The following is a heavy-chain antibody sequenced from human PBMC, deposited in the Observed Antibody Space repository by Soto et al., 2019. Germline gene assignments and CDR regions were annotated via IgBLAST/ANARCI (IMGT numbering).Heavy chain of an antibody. CDR1: GYTFTTIR. D-gene: IGHD6-19*01. V-gene: IGHV1-18*01. J-gene: IGHJ5*01. CDR3: ARDRSGWYDF. Sequence: GASVKVSCKASGYTFTTIRLSWVRQAPGQGLEWMGWIRPHNGDTQYAQKFQARVSTTADTSTTTAYMEVRSLRPDDTAVFYCARDRSGWYDFWGQGTLVTVSS. CDR2: IRPHNGDT.